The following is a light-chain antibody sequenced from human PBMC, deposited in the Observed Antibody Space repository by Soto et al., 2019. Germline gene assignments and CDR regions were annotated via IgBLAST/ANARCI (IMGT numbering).Light chain of an antibody. V-gene: IGLV1-47*01. CDR1: ISNIGTNY. J-gene: IGLJ2*01. CDR3: ASWDGSLSGRV. Sequence: QSVLTQPPSASGTPGQRVTISCSGSISNIGTNYVYWYQQLPGTAPKLLIFRHDQRPSGVPDRFSGSKSGTSASLAISGLRSEDEAEYYCASWDGSLSGRVFGGGTKLTVL. CDR2: RHD.